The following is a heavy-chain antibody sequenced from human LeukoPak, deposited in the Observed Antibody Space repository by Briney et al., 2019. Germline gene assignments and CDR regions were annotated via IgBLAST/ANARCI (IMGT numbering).Heavy chain of an antibody. V-gene: IGHV3-30*04. CDR2: ISYDGSNK. J-gene: IGHJ4*02. CDR3: ARDHSHGYSYGYSDY. Sequence: GRSLRLSCAASGFTFSTYAMHWVRQAPGKGLEWVAVISYDGSNKYYADSVKGRFTIPRDNSKNTLYLQMNSLRAEDTAVYYCARDHSHGYSYGYSDYWGQGTLVTVSS. CDR1: GFTFSTYA. D-gene: IGHD5-18*01.